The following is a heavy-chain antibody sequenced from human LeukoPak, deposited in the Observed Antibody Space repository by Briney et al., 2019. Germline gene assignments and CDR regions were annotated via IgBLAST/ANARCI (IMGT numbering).Heavy chain of an antibody. CDR3: ARVPAAGTRSYYYYYGMDV. Sequence: SGTLSLTCAVYGGSFSGYYWSWIRQPPGKGLEWIGEINHSGSTNYNPSLKSRVTISVDTSKNQFSLKLSSVTAADTAVYYCARVPAAGTRSYYYYYGMDVWGQGTTVTVSS. V-gene: IGHV4-34*01. CDR2: INHSGST. D-gene: IGHD6-13*01. J-gene: IGHJ6*02. CDR1: GGSFSGYY.